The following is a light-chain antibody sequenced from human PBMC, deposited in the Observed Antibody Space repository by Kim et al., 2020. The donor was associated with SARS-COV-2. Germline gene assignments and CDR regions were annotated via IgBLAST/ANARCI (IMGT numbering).Light chain of an antibody. J-gene: IGKJ1*01. CDR2: GAS. Sequence: PGERVTLPCRASQSVSSSYLTWYQQKPGQAPRLLIYGASTRATGIPARFSGSGSGTDFTLTISSLQPEDFAVYYCQQDYNLLWTFGQGTKV. CDR3: QQDYNLLWT. V-gene: IGKV3D-7*01. CDR1: QSVSSSY.